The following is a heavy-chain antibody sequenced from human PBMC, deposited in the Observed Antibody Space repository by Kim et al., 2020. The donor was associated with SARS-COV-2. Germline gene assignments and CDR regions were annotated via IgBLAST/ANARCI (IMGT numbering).Heavy chain of an antibody. CDR2: AFYTGST. Sequence: SETLSLTCTISGGSITTRSYYWGWLRQSPGKGLAWIGSAFYTGSTYYNSSLKSRVTLSVDTSKNQFSLNLNSVTAADTALYFCASITYGHYFDYWGQGALVTVSS. D-gene: IGHD3-10*01. J-gene: IGHJ4*02. V-gene: IGHV4-39*01. CDR3: ASITYGHYFDY. CDR1: GGSITTRSYY.